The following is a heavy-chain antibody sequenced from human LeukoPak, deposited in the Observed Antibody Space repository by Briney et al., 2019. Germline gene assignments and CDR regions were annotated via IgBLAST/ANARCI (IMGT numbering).Heavy chain of an antibody. CDR3: TTGAPANSGSYLIYYYYYMDV. V-gene: IGHV3-15*01. CDR2: IKSKTDGGTT. CDR1: GFTFSNAW. D-gene: IGHD1-26*01. J-gene: IGHJ6*03. Sequence: PGGSLRLSCAASGFTFSNAWMSWVRQAPGKGLEWVGRIKSKTDGGTTDYAAPVKGRFTISRDDSKNTLYLQMNSLKTEDTAVYYCTTGAPANSGSYLIYYYYYMDVWGKGTTVTVSS.